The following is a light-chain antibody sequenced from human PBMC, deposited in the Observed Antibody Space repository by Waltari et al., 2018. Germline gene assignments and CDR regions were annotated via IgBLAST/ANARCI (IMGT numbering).Light chain of an antibody. J-gene: IGKJ2*01. CDR2: AAS. V-gene: IGKV1-39*01. CDR3: QQNYITPYT. Sequence: DIQMTQSPSSLSASVGDRVTITCRASQSISSYFNWYQQKPGKAPKILIFAASTLQRGVPSRFSGSGSGTDFTLTISNLQPEDFATYYCQQNYITPYTFGQGTKLEIK. CDR1: QSISSY.